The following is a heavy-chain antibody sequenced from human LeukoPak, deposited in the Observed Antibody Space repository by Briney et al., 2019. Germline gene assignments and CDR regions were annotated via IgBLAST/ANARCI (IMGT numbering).Heavy chain of an antibody. D-gene: IGHD4-17*01. CDR1: GASISSYY. CDR2: IYYSGST. V-gene: IGHV4-59*01. J-gene: IGHJ4*02. CDR3: ARVTTGVATVTTGPSFDY. Sequence: PSETLSLTCTVSGASISSYYWSWIRQPPGKGLEWIGYIYYSGSTNYNPSLKSRVTISVDTSKNQFSLKLSSVTAADTAVYYCARVTTGVATVTTGPSFDYRGQGTLVTVSS.